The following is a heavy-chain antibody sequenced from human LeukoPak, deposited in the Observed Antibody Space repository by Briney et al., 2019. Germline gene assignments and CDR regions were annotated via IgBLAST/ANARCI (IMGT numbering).Heavy chain of an antibody. D-gene: IGHD6-13*01. Sequence: GGSLRLSCSASGFTFSSYSMDWVRQAPGKGLEWVSSISSSSSYIYYADSVKGRFTISRDNAKNSLYLQMNSLRAEDTAVYYCARDLEQLGLIWGQGTLVTVSS. J-gene: IGHJ4*02. CDR1: GFTFSSYS. CDR2: ISSSSSYI. V-gene: IGHV3-21*01. CDR3: ARDLEQLGLI.